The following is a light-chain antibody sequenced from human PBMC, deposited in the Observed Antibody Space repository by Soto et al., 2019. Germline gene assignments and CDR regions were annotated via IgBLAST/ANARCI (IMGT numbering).Light chain of an antibody. J-gene: IGKJ1*01. CDR2: GAS. CDR1: QSVSSN. V-gene: IGKV3-15*01. Sequence: ETVMTQSPVTLSVSPGERATLSCRASQSVSSNLAWYQQKPGQPPRLLIYGASTRVTGIPARFSGSGSGTEFTLTISSLQSEDFALYYSQQYDKWPWTFGQGTKVEIK. CDR3: QQYDKWPWT.